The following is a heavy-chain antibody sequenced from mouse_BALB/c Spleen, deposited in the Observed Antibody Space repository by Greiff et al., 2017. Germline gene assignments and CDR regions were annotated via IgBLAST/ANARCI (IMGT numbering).Heavy chain of an antibody. CDR3: ARGVTAAPAYYAMDY. J-gene: IGHJ4*01. D-gene: IGHD2-1*01. CDR2: IYPGDGDT. V-gene: IGHV1-80*01. CDR1: GYAFSSYW. Sequence: VQLQQSGAELVRPGSSVKLSCKASGYAFSSYWMNWVQQRPGQGLEWIGQIYPGDGDTNYIGKFKGKATLTADKSSSTAYMQLSSLTSEDSAVYFWARGVTAAPAYYAMDYGGQGTSVTGSS.